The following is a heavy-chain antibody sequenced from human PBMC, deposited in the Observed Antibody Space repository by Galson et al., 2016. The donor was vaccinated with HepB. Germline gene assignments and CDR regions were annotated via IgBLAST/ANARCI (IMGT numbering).Heavy chain of an antibody. CDR2: INPSGGST. CDR3: ARDRHYYGSGSYPSRYFDY. CDR1: GYTFTSYY. Sequence: SVKVSCKASGYTFTSYYMHWVRQAPGQGLEWMGIINPSGGSTSYAQKFRGRVTMTRDTSTSTVYMELSSLRSEDTAVYYCARDRHYYGSGSYPSRYFDYWGQGTLVTVSS. D-gene: IGHD3-10*01. V-gene: IGHV1-46*01. J-gene: IGHJ4*02.